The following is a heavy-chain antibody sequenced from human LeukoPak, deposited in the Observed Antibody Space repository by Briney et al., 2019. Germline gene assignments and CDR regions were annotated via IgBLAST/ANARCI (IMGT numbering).Heavy chain of an antibody. CDR2: ISGSGGST. CDR1: GFTFSNYG. D-gene: IGHD3-22*01. Sequence: GGSLRLSCAASGFTFSNYGMSWVRQAPGKGLEWVSAISGSGGSTYYADSVKGRFTISRDNSKNTLYLQMNSLRAEDTAVYYCAKDPYYDSSGYFDYWGQGTLVTVSP. J-gene: IGHJ4*02. CDR3: AKDPYYDSSGYFDY. V-gene: IGHV3-23*01.